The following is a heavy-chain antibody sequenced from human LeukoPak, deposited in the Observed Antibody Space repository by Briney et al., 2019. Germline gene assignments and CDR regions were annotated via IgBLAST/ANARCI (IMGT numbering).Heavy chain of an antibody. CDR2: IYYTGST. Sequence: SETLSLTCTVSGGSISTSSYYWGWIRQPPGKGLEWIGSIYYTGSTYYNPSLNSRVTVSVDTSKNQFSLKLSSVTAADTAVYYCARGSSGWYGTGWFDPWGQGTLVTVSS. CDR1: GGSISTSSYY. J-gene: IGHJ5*02. CDR3: ARGSSGWYGTGWFDP. D-gene: IGHD6-19*01. V-gene: IGHV4-39*01.